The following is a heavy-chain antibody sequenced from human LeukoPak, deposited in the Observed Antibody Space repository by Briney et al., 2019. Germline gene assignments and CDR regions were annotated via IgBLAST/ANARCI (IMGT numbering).Heavy chain of an antibody. Sequence: SVKVSCKASGGTFSSYAISWVRQAPGQGLEWMGGIIPIFGTANYAQKFQGRVTITADESTSTAYMELSSLRSEDTAVYYCARDRWTRGTIPDYWGQGTLVTVSS. CDR3: ARDRWTRGTIPDY. V-gene: IGHV1-69*13. CDR1: GGTFSSYA. CDR2: IIPIFGTA. D-gene: IGHD4-23*01. J-gene: IGHJ4*02.